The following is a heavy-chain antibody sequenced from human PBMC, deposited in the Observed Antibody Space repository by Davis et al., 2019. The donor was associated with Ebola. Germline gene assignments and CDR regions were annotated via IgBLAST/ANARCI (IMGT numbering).Heavy chain of an antibody. D-gene: IGHD6-13*01. CDR2: INHSGST. V-gene: IGHV4-34*01. CDR3: ARVDGKGMYSSSWYREPYYYYYGMDV. CDR1: GGSFSGYY. Sequence: PSETLSLTCAVYGGSFSGYYWSWIRQPPGKGLEWIGEINHSGSTNYNPSLKSRVTISVDTSKNQFSLKLSSVTAADTAVYYCARVDGKGMYSSSWYREPYYYYYGMDVWGQGTTVTVSS. J-gene: IGHJ6*02.